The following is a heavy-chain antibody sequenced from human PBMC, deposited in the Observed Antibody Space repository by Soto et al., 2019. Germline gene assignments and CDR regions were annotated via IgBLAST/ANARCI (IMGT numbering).Heavy chain of an antibody. V-gene: IGHV1-69*12. CDR1: GGTFSSYA. J-gene: IGHJ6*04. CDR2: IIPIFGTA. Sequence: QVQLVQSGAEVKKPGSSVKVSCKASGGTFSSYAISWVRQAPGQGLEWMGGIIPIFGTADYAQKFQGRVTITADESTGTAYMELSSPRSEDTAVYYCASQPPLSGGGSERGYYCYYNGMDVWAEETTVTVSS. CDR3: ASQPPLSGGGSERGYYCYYNGMDV. D-gene: IGHD2-15*01.